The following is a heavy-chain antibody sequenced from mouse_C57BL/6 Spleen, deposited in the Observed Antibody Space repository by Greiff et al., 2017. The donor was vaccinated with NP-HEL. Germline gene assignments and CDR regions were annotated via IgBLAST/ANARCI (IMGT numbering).Heavy chain of an antibody. CDR2: IDPETGGT. V-gene: IGHV1-15*01. D-gene: IGHD2-1*01. J-gene: IGHJ2*01. Sequence: QVQLQQSGAELVRPGASVTLSCKASGYTFTDYEMHWVKQTPVHGLEWIGAIDPETGGTAYNQKFKGKAILTADKSSSTAYMELRSLTSEDSAVYYCTRWIYGNYTVFDYWGQGTTLTVSS. CDR3: TRWIYGNYTVFDY. CDR1: GYTFTDYE.